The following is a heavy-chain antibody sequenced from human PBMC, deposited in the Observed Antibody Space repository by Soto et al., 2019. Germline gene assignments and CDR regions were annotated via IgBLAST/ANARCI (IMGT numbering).Heavy chain of an antibody. Sequence: QVQLVQSGAEVKKPGASVKVSCKASGYTFTSYGISWVRQAPGQGREWMGWISAYNGNTNYAQKLQGRVTMTTDTSTSTAYMELRSLRSDDTAVYYCARNRLGVGVATGWFDPWGQGTLVTVSS. V-gene: IGHV1-18*01. D-gene: IGHD2-15*01. CDR1: GYTFTSYG. J-gene: IGHJ5*02. CDR2: ISAYNGNT. CDR3: ARNRLGVGVATGWFDP.